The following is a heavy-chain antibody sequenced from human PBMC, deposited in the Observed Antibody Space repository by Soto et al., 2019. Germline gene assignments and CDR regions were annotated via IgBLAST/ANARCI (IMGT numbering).Heavy chain of an antibody. CDR3: ARDVGVVATFRFDY. J-gene: IGHJ4*02. CDR1: GFTFSSYG. Sequence: QVQLVESGGGVVQPGRSLRLSCAASGFTFSSYGMHWVRQAPGKGLEWVAVIWYDGSNKYYADSVKGRFTISRDNSKNTLYLQMNSLRAEDTAVYYCARDVGVVATFRFDYWAREPWSPSPQ. D-gene: IGHD2-15*01. CDR2: IWYDGSNK. V-gene: IGHV3-33*01.